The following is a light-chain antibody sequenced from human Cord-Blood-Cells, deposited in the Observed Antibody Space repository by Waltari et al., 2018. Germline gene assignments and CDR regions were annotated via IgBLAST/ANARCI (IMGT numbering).Light chain of an antibody. CDR1: QSVLYSSNNTNY. V-gene: IGKV4-1*01. J-gene: IGKJ2*01. CDR2: CAS. Sequence: DIVMTQSPASLAVSLGERATLNCTTSQSVLYSSNNTNYLAWYQQKPGQPPKLLIYCASTRESGVPDRFSGSGSGTDFTLTISSLQAEDVAVYYCQQYYSTPPYTFGQGTKLEIK. CDR3: QQYYSTPPYT.